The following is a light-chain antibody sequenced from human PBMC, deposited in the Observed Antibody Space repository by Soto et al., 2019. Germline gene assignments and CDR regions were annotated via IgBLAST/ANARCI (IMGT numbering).Light chain of an antibody. Sequence: QSALTQPASVSGSPGQSISISCTGTSDVIDTYDYISWYQQHPGKAPKLIIYEVTYRPSGVPDRFSGSKSGTSASLAISGLQSEDEADYYCATWDDSLPAVFGGGTKLTVL. J-gene: IGLJ2*01. CDR1: SDVIDTYDY. V-gene: IGLV2-14*01. CDR3: ATWDDSLPAV. CDR2: EVT.